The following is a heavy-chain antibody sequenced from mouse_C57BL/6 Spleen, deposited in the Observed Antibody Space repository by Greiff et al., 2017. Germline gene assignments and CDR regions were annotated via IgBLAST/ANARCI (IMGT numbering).Heavy chain of an antibody. V-gene: IGHV1-82*01. CDR1: GYAFSSSW. J-gene: IGHJ2*01. D-gene: IGHD1-1*01. CDR3: ARCGYGSSYYFDY. CDR2: IYPGDGDT. Sequence: VQLVESGPELVKPGASVKISCKASGYAFSSSWMNWVKQRPGKGLEWIGRIYPGDGDTNYNGKFKGKATLTADKSSSTAYMQLSSLTSEDSAVYFCARCGYGSSYYFDYWGQGTTLTVSS.